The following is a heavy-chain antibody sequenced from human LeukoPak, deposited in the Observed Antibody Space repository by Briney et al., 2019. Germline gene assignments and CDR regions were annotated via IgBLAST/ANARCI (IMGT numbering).Heavy chain of an antibody. J-gene: IGHJ6*03. CDR3: ARGQGGTYYYYYYMDV. V-gene: IGHV4-61*08. CDR2: IYYSGST. CDR1: GASISSGVYS. Sequence: SETLSLTCTVSGASISSGVYSWSWIRQPPGKGLEWIGYIYYSGSTNYNPSLKSRVTISVDTSKNQFSLKLSSVTAADTAVYYCARGQGGTYYYYYYMDVWGKGTTVTISS. D-gene: IGHD1-1*01.